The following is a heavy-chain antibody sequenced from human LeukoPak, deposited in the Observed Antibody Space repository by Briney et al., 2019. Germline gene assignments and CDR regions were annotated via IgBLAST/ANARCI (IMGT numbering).Heavy chain of an antibody. Sequence: SETLSLTCTVSGGSISSYYWSWIRQPPGKGLEWIAYISDIGSINYNPSLKSRVTISLDTSKNQFSLKLSSVTAADTAVYYCAGHHPRNTVDFWGQGTLVTVYS. J-gene: IGHJ4*02. D-gene: IGHD2-8*02. CDR3: AGHHPRNTVDF. CDR1: GGSISSYY. CDR2: ISDIGSI. V-gene: IGHV4-59*08.